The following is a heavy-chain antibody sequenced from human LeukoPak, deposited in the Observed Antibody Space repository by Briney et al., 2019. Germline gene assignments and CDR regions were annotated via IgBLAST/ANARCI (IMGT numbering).Heavy chain of an antibody. CDR1: GDSISSYY. CDR3: ARTRIPYFDY. J-gene: IGHJ4*02. Sequence: SETLSLPFPVSGDSISSYYWSWIRQPPGKGLEWIAYIYYSGSTNYNPSLKSRLTISLDTSKNQFSLKLSSVTATDTAVYYCARTRIPYFDYWGQGTLVTVSS. D-gene: IGHD2-21*01. V-gene: IGHV4-59*08. CDR2: IYYSGST.